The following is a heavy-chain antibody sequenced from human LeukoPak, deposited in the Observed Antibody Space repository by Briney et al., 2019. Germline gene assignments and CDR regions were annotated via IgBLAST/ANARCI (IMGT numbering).Heavy chain of an antibody. CDR2: IYTSGSP. CDR1: GDSISRYY. J-gene: IGHJ4*02. Sequence: SETLSLTCTVSGDSISRYYWSWIRQPAGKGLEWIGHIYTSGSPNYNPSLKSRVTMSADTSKNQFSLKLSSATAADTAVYYCARHVGYCSSTSCYAGDFDYWGQGTLVTVSS. D-gene: IGHD2-2*01. CDR3: ARHVGYCSSTSCYAGDFDY. V-gene: IGHV4-4*07.